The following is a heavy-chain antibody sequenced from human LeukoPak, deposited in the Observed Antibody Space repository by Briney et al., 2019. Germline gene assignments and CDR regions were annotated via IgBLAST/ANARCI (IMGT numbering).Heavy chain of an antibody. CDR1: GGSISSFY. CDR3: ARDFWSGYRHYYYYMDV. V-gene: IGHV4-59*01. D-gene: IGHD3-3*01. CDR2: VYYSGST. J-gene: IGHJ6*03. Sequence: PSETLSLTCTVSGGSISSFYWSWIRQPPGKGLEWIGYVYYSGSTNYNPSLRSRVTTSIDTSKNQFSLKLSSVTAADTAVYYCARDFWSGYRHYYYYMDVWGKGTTVTVSS.